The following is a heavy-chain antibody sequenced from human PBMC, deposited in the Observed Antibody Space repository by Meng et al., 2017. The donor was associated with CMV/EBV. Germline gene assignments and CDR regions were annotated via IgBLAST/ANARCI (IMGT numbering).Heavy chain of an antibody. CDR1: GFTFSSYG. CDR2: IRYDGSNK. D-gene: IGHD3-9*01. J-gene: IGHJ5*02. V-gene: IGHV3-30*02. CDR3: AIGEYDILTCSRP. Sequence: GESLKISCAASGFTFSSYGMHWVRQAPGKGLEWVAFIRYDGSNKYYADSVKGRFTISRDNSKNTLYLQMNSLRAEDTAVYYCAIGEYDILTCSRPWGQGTLVTVSS.